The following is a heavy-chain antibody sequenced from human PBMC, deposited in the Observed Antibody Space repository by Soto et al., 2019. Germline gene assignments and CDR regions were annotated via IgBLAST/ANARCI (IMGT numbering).Heavy chain of an antibody. V-gene: IGHV1-69*13. CDR3: ARDPPDYYGSGSYRNNWFDP. D-gene: IGHD3-10*01. J-gene: IGHJ5*02. CDR2: IIPIFGTA. Sequence: ASVKVSCKASGGTFSSYAISWVRQAPGQGLEWMGGIIPIFGTANYAQKLQGRVTITADESTSTAYMELSSLRSEDTAVYYCARDPPDYYGSGSYRNNWFDPWGQGTLVTVSS. CDR1: GGTFSSYA.